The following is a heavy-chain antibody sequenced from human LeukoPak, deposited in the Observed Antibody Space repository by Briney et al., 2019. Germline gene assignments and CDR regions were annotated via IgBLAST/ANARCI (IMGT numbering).Heavy chain of an antibody. V-gene: IGHV3-48*02. CDR2: ISSSTSAI. D-gene: IGHD2-15*01. CDR3: ARGLTRRQGGVVVAATKCSYYFDY. CDR1: GFTFSSYS. J-gene: IGHJ4*02. Sequence: PGGSLRLSCAASGFTFSSYSFNWVRQAPGKGLEWISYISSSTSAIYYADSVKGRFTISRDNAKNSLYLQMESLRDDDTAVYYCARGLTRRQGGVVVAATKCSYYFDYWGQGTLVTVSS.